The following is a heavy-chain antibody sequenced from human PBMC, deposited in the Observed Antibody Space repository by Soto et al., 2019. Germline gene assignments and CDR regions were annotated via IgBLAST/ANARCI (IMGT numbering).Heavy chain of an antibody. CDR1: GFTFSSYA. Sequence: GGSLRLSCAASGFTFSSYAMSWVRQAPGKGLEWVSAISGSGGSTYYADSVKGRFTISRDNSKNTLYLQMNSLRAEDTAVYYCAKDRGAYIVVVPAAFDYWGQGTLVTSPQ. D-gene: IGHD2-2*01. CDR3: AKDRGAYIVVVPAAFDY. J-gene: IGHJ4*02. V-gene: IGHV3-23*01. CDR2: ISGSGGST.